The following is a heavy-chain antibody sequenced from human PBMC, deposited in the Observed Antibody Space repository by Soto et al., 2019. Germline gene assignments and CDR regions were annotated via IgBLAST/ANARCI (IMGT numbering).Heavy chain of an antibody. V-gene: IGHV3-33*01. Sequence: QPGGSLRLSCTASGFAFSNYGIHWVRQAPGRGLEWVAVIGSDGTKKFYAVSVRGRFTISRDNSKNTINLQMNSLRAEDKAFYYCARDWWEEPAGKETVSQFDYWGQGTLVTVSS. CDR3: ARDWWEEPAGKETVSQFDY. J-gene: IGHJ4*02. CDR2: IGSDGTKK. CDR1: GFAFSNYG. D-gene: IGHD6-13*01.